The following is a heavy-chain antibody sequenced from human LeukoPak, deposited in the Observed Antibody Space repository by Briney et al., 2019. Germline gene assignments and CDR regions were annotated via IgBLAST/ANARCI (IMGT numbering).Heavy chain of an antibody. V-gene: IGHV1-18*01. CDR1: GYRFSNYG. CDR3: ARDSSSWSHAEYFQH. J-gene: IGHJ1*01. CDR2: ISAYNGNT. D-gene: IGHD6-13*01. Sequence: ASVTVSFKASGYRFSNYGITWVRQATGQGLEWMGWISAYNGNTNYAQKLQGRVTMTTDTSTSTAYMELRSLRSDDTAVYYCARDSSSWSHAEYFQHWGQGTLVTVSS.